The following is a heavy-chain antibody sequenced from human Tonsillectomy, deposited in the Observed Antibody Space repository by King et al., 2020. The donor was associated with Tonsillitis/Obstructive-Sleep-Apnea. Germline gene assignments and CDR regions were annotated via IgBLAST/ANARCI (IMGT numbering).Heavy chain of an antibody. D-gene: IGHD3-9*01. Sequence: VQLVQSGAEVKKPGASVKVSCKASGYTFTSYAMHWVRQAPGQRLEWMGWINAGNGNTKYSQKFQGRVTITRDTSASTAYMELSSLRSEDTAVYYCARDYDILTGYYTFFRVGFDYWGQGTLVTVSS. J-gene: IGHJ4*02. CDR1: GYTFTSYA. CDR3: ARDYDILTGYYTFFRVGFDY. V-gene: IGHV1-3*01. CDR2: INAGNGNT.